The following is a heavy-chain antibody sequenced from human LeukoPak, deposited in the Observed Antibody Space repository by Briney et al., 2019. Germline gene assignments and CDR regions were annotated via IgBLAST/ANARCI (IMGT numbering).Heavy chain of an antibody. CDR3: ARDWARGDSYYLDY. V-gene: IGHV3-30*03. Sequence: GRSLRLSCAASGFTFSGYGMHWVRQAPGEGLECVALVSHDGRNKKYADSVKGRFTISRDDSENTLYLQMDSLRSEDTAVYYCARDWARGDSYYLDYWGRGTLVTVSS. D-gene: IGHD2-21*02. CDR2: VSHDGRNK. J-gene: IGHJ4*02. CDR1: GFTFSGYG.